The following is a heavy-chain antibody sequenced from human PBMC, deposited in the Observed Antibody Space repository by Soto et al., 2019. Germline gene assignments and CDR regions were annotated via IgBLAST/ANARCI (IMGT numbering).Heavy chain of an antibody. D-gene: IGHD3-10*01. CDR2: LIPVVGLA. J-gene: IGHJ5*02. V-gene: IGHV1-69*02. CDR1: GGPFTGYT. CDR3: VRGDGSEINWFDP. Sequence: QVHLVQSGAEVRQPGASVKVSCTFSGGPFTGYTFSWLRQATGQGLEWMGRLIPVVGLAEPAHKFQDRLTLTADTSTYTVHMEFSSLRFDDTAVYFCVRGDGSEINWFDPWGQRTRVTVSS.